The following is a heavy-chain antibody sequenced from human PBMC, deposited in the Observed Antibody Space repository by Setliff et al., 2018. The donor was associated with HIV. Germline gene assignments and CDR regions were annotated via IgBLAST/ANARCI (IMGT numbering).Heavy chain of an antibody. Sequence: ASVKVSCKPSGYIFSNYYLHWVRQGPGQGLEWMGLIDPSGAGTSYAQKFEGRVTMTRDTSTDTVYMELSSLKSDDTAVYYCVRRESDYGTKAGFRYWGQGPLVTVSS. V-gene: IGHV1-46*01. CDR1: GYIFSNYY. J-gene: IGHJ4*02. CDR2: IDPSGAGT. D-gene: IGHD4-17*01. CDR3: VRRESDYGTKAGFRY.